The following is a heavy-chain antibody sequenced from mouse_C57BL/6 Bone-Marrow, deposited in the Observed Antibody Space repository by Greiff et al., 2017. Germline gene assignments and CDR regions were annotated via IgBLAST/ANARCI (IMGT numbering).Heavy chain of an antibody. CDR2: ISGGGGNT. CDR1: GFTFSSYT. Sequence: EVKLEESGGGLVKPGGSLKLSCAASGFTFSSYTMSWVRQTPEKRLEWVATISGGGGNTYYPDSVKGRFTISRDNAKNTLYLQMSSLRSEDTALYYCARRLVYYDYDDWYFDVWGTGTTVTVSS. J-gene: IGHJ1*03. CDR3: ARRLVYYDYDDWYFDV. V-gene: IGHV5-9*01. D-gene: IGHD2-4*01.